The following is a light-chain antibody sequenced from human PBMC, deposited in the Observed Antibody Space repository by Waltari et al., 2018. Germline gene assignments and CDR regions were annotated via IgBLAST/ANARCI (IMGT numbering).Light chain of an antibody. Sequence: QSALTQPASVSGSPGQSITISCTGTSSDVGGYNYVSWYQQHQGKDPKLMIYDVSNRPSGVSNRFSCSKSGNTASLTISALQAEDDADDYCSSYTSSSHYVFGTGTKVTVL. V-gene: IGLV2-14*03. CDR2: DVS. CDR1: SSDVGGYNY. J-gene: IGLJ1*01. CDR3: SSYTSSSHYV.